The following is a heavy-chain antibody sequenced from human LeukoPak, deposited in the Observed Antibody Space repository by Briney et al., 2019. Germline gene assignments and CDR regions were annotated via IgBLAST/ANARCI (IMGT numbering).Heavy chain of an antibody. D-gene: IGHD6-6*01. J-gene: IGHJ4*02. CDR1: GGSFSGYY. CDR3: ARGRSQLVPDY. CDR2: INHSGST. Sequence: PSETLSLTCAVYGGSFSGYYWSWIRQPPGKGLEWIGEINHSGSTNYNPSLKSRVTISVDTSKNQFSLKLSSVTAADTAVYYCARGRSQLVPDYWGQGTLVTVSS. V-gene: IGHV4-34*01.